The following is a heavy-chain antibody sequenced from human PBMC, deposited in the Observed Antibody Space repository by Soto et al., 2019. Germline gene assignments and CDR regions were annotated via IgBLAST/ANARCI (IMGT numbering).Heavy chain of an antibody. J-gene: IGHJ4*02. CDR1: GGSISSGGYY. D-gene: IGHD5-18*01. V-gene: IGHV4-31*03. CDR3: ARQYFEYSYGYYFDY. CDR2: IYYSGST. Sequence: QVQLQESGPGLVKPSQTLSLTCTVSGGSISSGGYYWSWIRQHPGKGLEWIGYIYYSGSTYYNPSLKSRVTISVDTSKNQFALKLSSVTAADTAVYYCARQYFEYSYGYYFDYWGQGTLVTVSS.